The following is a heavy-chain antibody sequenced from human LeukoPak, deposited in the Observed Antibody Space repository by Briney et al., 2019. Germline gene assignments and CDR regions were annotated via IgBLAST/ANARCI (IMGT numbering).Heavy chain of an antibody. J-gene: IGHJ5*02. D-gene: IGHD4-17*01. V-gene: IGHV1-2*02. CDR3: AREDYGDGTP. Sequence: ASVKVSCKASGYTFTGYYMHWVRQVPGQGLEWMGWINPNSGGTNYTQKFQGRVTMTRGTSISTAYMELSRLRSDDTAVYYCAREDYGDGTPWGQGTLVTVSS. CDR2: INPNSGGT. CDR1: GYTFTGYY.